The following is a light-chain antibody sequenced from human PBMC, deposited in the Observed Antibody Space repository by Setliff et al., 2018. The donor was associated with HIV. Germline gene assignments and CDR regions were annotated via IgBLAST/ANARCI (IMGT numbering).Light chain of an antibody. V-gene: IGLV3-21*03. CDR3: QAWDSSSDHVV. CDR1: NIGSKS. J-gene: IGLJ2*01. CDR2: DDS. Sequence: SYELTQPPSVSVAPGKTARITCGGNNIGSKSVHWYQQKPGQAPMLVVYDDSDRPSGIPDRFSGSNSGNTATLTISTVEAGDEADYYCQAWDSSSDHVVFAGGTKVT.